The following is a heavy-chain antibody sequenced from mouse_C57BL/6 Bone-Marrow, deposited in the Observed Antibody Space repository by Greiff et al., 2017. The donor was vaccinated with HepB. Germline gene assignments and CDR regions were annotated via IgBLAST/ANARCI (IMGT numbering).Heavy chain of an antibody. D-gene: IGHD1-1*01. Sequence: VQLQQSGGGLVQPGGSLSLSCAASGFTFTDYYMSWVRQPPGKALEWLGFIRNKANGYTTEYSASVKGRFTISRDNSQSILYLQMNALRAEDSATYYCARSSYYYGSSFYWYFDVWGTGTTVTVSS. V-gene: IGHV7-3*01. J-gene: IGHJ1*03. CDR2: IRNKANGYTT. CDR1: GFTFTDYY. CDR3: ARSSYYYGSSFYWYFDV.